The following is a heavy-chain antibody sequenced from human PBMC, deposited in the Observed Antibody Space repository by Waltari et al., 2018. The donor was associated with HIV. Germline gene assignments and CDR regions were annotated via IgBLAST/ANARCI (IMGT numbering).Heavy chain of an antibody. Sequence: QVQLVQSGAEVKKPGASVKVSCKASGYTFTGYYMHWVRQAPGQGLEWMGGINPENGGTKYAQKLQGRVTMTRDTSISTAYMELSRLRSDDTAVYYCARDICNGGSCYSYYFDYGGQGTLVTVSS. D-gene: IGHD2-15*01. CDR2: INPENGGT. CDR1: GYTFTGYY. J-gene: IGHJ4*02. V-gene: IGHV1-2*02. CDR3: ARDICNGGSCYSYYFDY.